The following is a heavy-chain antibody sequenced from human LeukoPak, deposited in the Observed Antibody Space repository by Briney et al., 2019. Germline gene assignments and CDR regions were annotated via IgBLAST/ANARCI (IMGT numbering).Heavy chain of an antibody. V-gene: IGHV1-2*02. CDR3: ARDYFCSGGSCLDVFDI. CDR2: INPNSGGT. D-gene: IGHD2-15*01. J-gene: IGHJ3*02. CDR1: GYTFTGYY. Sequence: ASVKVSCKASGYTFTGYYMHWVRQAPGQGLEWMGWINPNSGGTNYAQKFQGRVTLTTDTSTSTAYMELRSLRSDDTAMFYCARDYFCSGGSCLDVFDIWGQGTMVTVSS.